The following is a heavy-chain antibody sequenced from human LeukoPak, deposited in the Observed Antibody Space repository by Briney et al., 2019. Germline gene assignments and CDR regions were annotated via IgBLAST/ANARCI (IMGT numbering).Heavy chain of an antibody. D-gene: IGHD3-9*01. CDR1: GVSISRGGYY. CDR3: ASHLDTTGYDYVDY. J-gene: IGHJ4*02. Sequence: PSQTLSLTCNVSGVSISRGGYYWSWIRQHPGKGLEWIGYTNHSGGTSYSPSLKTRVTISADTSQSLFSLRLNSVTAADTAVYYCASHLDTTGYDYVDYWGQGTLVTVSS. CDR2: TNHSGGT. V-gene: IGHV4-31*03.